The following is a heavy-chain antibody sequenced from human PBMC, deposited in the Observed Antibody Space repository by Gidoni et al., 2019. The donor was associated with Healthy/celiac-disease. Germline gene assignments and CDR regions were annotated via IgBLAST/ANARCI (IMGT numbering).Heavy chain of an antibody. CDR3: ARIPYDSSPGYFDY. J-gene: IGHJ4*02. CDR2: IDWDDDK. V-gene: IGHV2-70*15. D-gene: IGHD3-22*01. Sequence: QVTLRESGPALVKPPQPLTLTCPFPGFSLSTSGMCVTWIRQPPGKALEWLARIDWDDDKYYSTSLKTRLTISKDTSKNQVVLTMTNMDPVDTATYYCARIPYDSSPGYFDYWGQGTLVTVSS. CDR1: GFSLSTSGMC.